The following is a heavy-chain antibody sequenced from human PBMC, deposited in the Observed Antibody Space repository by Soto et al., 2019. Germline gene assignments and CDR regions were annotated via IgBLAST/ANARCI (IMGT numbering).Heavy chain of an antibody. CDR2: IYYSGST. J-gene: IGHJ4*02. CDR1: GGSISGYY. V-gene: IGHV4-59*08. Sequence: PSETLCLTCTVSGGSISGYYWSWIRQPPGKGLEWIGYIYYSGSTNYNPSLKSRVTISVDTSKNQFSLKLSSVTAADTAVYYCARRWGRTFDYWGQGTLVTVSS. D-gene: IGHD7-27*01. CDR3: ARRWGRTFDY.